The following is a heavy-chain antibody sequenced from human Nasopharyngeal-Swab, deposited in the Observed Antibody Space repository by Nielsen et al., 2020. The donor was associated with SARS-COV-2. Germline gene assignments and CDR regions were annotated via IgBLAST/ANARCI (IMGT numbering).Heavy chain of an antibody. CDR2: IVGSGDIRGSGGNT. Sequence: GESLKISCVASGYSFRTYGMSWVRPAPGQGLEWVAAIVGSGDIRGSGGNTYYADSVKGRFTISRDNSKNTLSLQMNSLRAEDTAVYYCAKDLRGPYFFWGQGTLVTVSS. V-gene: IGHV3-23*01. CDR1: GYSFRTYG. D-gene: IGHD2/OR15-2a*01. CDR3: AKDLRGPYFF. J-gene: IGHJ4*02.